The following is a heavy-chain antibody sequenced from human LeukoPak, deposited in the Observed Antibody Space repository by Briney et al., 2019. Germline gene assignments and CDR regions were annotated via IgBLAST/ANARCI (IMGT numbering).Heavy chain of an antibody. D-gene: IGHD5-18*01. CDR3: ARHPERYSYFDY. V-gene: IGHV4-39*01. J-gene: IGHJ4*02. Sequence: PSETLSLTCTVSGGSISSSSYYWGWIRQPPGKGLEWIGSIYYTGSAYYNPSLKSRVTMSVDTSKNQFSLRLSSVTAADTAVYSCARHPERYSYFDYWGRGTLVTVSS. CDR2: IYYTGSA. CDR1: GGSISSSSYY.